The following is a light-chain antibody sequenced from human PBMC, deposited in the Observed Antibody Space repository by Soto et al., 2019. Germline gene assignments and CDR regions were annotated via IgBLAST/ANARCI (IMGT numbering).Light chain of an antibody. Sequence: DIVLTQSPGTLSLSPGERATLSCRASQSVSSNHLAWYQQKPGQAPRLLIYGGSSRATGIPVRFSGSGSETDFTLTLTRLEPEDVAVYYCQQYSSSRTFGQGTKVDIK. J-gene: IGKJ1*01. CDR2: GGS. V-gene: IGKV3-20*01. CDR1: QSVSSNH. CDR3: QQYSSSRT.